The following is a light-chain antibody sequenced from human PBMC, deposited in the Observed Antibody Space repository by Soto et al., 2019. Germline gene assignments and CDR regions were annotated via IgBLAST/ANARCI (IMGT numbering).Light chain of an antibody. V-gene: IGKV3-20*01. CDR2: GAS. Sequence: EIVMTQSPGTLSLSPGERATLSCRASQSVSSTYVSWHQQNPGHPPRLLIDGASSRATSIPDRFSGRWSGTVFTLTISRLEAEDYAVYYCQQYGRSPPTFGQGTKVDIK. CDR3: QQYGRSPPT. J-gene: IGKJ1*01. CDR1: QSVSSTY.